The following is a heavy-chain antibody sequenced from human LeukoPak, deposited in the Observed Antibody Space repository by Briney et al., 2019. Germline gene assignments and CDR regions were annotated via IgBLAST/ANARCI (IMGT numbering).Heavy chain of an antibody. V-gene: IGHV3-7*03. CDR3: AKGAATKPETNDY. Sequence: GSLRLSCAASGFTFSSYWMSWVRQAPGKGLEWVANIKQDGSEKYYVDSVKGRFTISRDNSKNTLYLQMNSLRAEDTAVYYCAKGAATKPETNDYWGQGTLVTVSS. CDR2: IKQDGSEK. J-gene: IGHJ4*02. D-gene: IGHD6-25*01. CDR1: GFTFSSYW.